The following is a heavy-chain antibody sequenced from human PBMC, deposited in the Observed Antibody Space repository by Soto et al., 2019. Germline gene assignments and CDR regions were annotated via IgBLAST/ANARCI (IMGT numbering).Heavy chain of an antibody. J-gene: IGHJ4*02. CDR2: MYPPCSWNVFLSPMT. CDR3: ALYGSSTNCYGQWDY. CDR1: CFTLRSAFF. V-gene: IGHV4-38-2*02. Sequence: PSETLSLTCKFSCFTLRSAFFWGCIRQPPANGLXWLGSMYPPCSWNVFLSPMTCINSSLDGRVAISVDTSKNAFLLKLTSVTAADTAVYYCALYGSSTNCYGQWDYWGEGTLVTVSS. D-gene: IGHD2-2*01.